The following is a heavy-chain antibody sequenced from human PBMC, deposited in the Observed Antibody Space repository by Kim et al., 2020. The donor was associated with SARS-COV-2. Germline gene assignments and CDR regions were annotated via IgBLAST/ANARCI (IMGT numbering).Heavy chain of an antibody. J-gene: IGHJ5*02. Sequence: GGSLRLSCAASGFIFSSYAMTWVRQAPGKGLEWVSTISGSGDSTDYADSVKGRFTISRDNSKNTLYLQMNSLRAEDTAVYYCAKAQGKVVVAATNWFDPWGQGTLVTVSS. V-gene: IGHV3-23*01. CDR2: ISGSGDST. CDR3: AKAQGKVVVAATNWFDP. CDR1: GFIFSSYA. D-gene: IGHD2-15*01.